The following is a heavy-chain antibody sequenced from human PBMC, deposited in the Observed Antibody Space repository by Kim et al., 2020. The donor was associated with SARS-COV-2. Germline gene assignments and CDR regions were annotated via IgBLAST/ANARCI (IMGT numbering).Heavy chain of an antibody. Sequence: GGSLRLSCAASGFTFSSYWMHWVRQAPGKGLVWVSRINSDGSSTSYADSVKGRFTISRDNAKNTLYLQMNSLRAEDTAVYYCARDRETDYGDYVGWFDPWGQGTLVTVSS. J-gene: IGHJ5*02. V-gene: IGHV3-74*01. CDR1: GFTFSSYW. CDR2: INSDGSST. CDR3: ARDRETDYGDYVGWFDP. D-gene: IGHD4-17*01.